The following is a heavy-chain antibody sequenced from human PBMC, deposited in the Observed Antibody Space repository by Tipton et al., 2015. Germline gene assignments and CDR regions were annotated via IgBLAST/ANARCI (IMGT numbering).Heavy chain of an antibody. V-gene: IGHV4-31*03. CDR2: IYYSGNT. Sequence: TLSLTCTVSGGSISSGGYYWNWIRQHPGKGLEWIGYIYYSGNTYYNPSLKSRVTISIDTSKNHFSLNLTSVTAADTAVYYCARILEWQTARFDPWGQGTLVTVSS. CDR1: GGSISSGGYY. D-gene: IGHD3-3*01. J-gene: IGHJ5*02. CDR3: ARILEWQTARFDP.